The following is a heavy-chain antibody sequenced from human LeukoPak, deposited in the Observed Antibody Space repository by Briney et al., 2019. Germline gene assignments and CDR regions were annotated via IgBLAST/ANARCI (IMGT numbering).Heavy chain of an antibody. J-gene: IGHJ6*03. Sequence: SQTLSLTCTVSGDSISSGDYYWSWIRQPPGKGLEWIGYIYYSGSTNYNPSLKSRVTISVDTSKNQFSLKLSSVTAADTAVYYCARLPVTTSGYYYYYMDVWGKGATVTVSS. CDR3: ARLPVTTSGYYYYYMDV. D-gene: IGHD4-17*01. V-gene: IGHV4-61*08. CDR1: GDSISSGDYY. CDR2: IYYSGST.